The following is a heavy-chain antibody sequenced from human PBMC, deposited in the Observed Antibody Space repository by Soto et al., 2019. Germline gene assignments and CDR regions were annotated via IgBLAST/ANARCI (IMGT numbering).Heavy chain of an antibody. CDR2: ISTYNGNT. V-gene: IGHV1-18*01. CDR1: GYTFTSYG. D-gene: IGHD3-9*01. CDR3: ARGPILRYFDWLLPRYYYYYMDV. Sequence: QVQLVQSGAEVKKPGASVKVSCKASGYTFTSYGISWVRQAPGQGLEWMGWISTYNGNTNYAQKLQGRVTMTTDTSTSTAYMELRSLRSDDTAVYYCARGPILRYFDWLLPRYYYYYMDVWGKGTTVTVSS. J-gene: IGHJ6*03.